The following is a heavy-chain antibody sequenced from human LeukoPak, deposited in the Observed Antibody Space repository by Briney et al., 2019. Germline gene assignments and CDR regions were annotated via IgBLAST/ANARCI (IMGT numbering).Heavy chain of an antibody. D-gene: IGHD1-1*01. V-gene: IGHV4-59*01. Sequence: PSETLSLTCTVSGDSINSYYWSWIRQPPGKGLEWIGYVYYNGRTNYNPSLKSRVTISRDTSKNQFSLQLSSVTAADTAVYYCARDRATGTTDYYYGMDVWGQGTTVTVSS. CDR3: ARDRATGTTDYYYGMDV. CDR1: GDSINSYY. J-gene: IGHJ6*02. CDR2: VYYNGRT.